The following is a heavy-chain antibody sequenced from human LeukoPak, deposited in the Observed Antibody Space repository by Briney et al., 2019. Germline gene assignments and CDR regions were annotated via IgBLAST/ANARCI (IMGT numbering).Heavy chain of an antibody. CDR3: ARSQAEWELLPHAFDI. CDR1: GFTFSSYS. D-gene: IGHD1-26*01. J-gene: IGHJ3*02. Sequence: GGSLRLSCAASGFTFSSYSMNWVRQAPGKGLEWVSSISSSSSYIYYADSVKGRFTISRDNAKNSLYLQMNSLRAEDTAVYYCARSQAEWELLPHAFDIWGQGTMVTVSS. V-gene: IGHV3-21*01. CDR2: ISSSSSYI.